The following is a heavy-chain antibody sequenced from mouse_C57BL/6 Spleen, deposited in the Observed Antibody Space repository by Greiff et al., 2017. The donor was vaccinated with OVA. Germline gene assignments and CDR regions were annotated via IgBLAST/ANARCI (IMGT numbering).Heavy chain of an antibody. V-gene: IGHV1-52*01. J-gene: IGHJ1*03. CDR1: GYTFTSYW. D-gene: IGHD1-1*01. Sequence: QQPGAELVRPGSSVKLSCKASGYTFTSYWMHWVKQRPIQGLEWIGNIDPSDSETHYNQKFKDKATLTVDKSSSTAYMRLSNLTSADSAVYYCARGCYYAWYFDVWGTGTTVTVSS. CDR2: IDPSDSET. CDR3: ARGCYYAWYFDV.